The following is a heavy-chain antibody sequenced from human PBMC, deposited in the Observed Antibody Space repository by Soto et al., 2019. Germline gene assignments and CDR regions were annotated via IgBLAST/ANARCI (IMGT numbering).Heavy chain of an antibody. CDR3: ARDVYSSGWYFDL. V-gene: IGHV1-3*01. D-gene: IGHD6-19*01. J-gene: IGHJ2*01. Sequence: ASVKVSCKSSGYTFTSYAMHWVRQAPGQRLEWMGWINAGNGNTKYSQKFQGRVTITRDTSASTAYMELSSLRSEDTAVYYCARDVYSSGWYFDLWGRGTLVTVSS. CDR1: GYTFTSYA. CDR2: INAGNGNT.